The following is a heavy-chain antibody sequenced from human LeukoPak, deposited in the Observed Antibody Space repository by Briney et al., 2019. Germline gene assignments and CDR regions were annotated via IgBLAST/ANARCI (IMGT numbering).Heavy chain of an antibody. V-gene: IGHV4-30-4*01. Sequence: PSETLSLTCTVSGGSISSGDYYWSWIRQPPGKGLEWIGYIYYSGSTYYNPSLKSRVTISVDTSKNQFSLKLSSVTAADTAVYYCARCTGYSSSYDAFDIWGQGTMVTVSS. CDR1: GGSISSGDYY. CDR2: IYYSGST. J-gene: IGHJ3*02. D-gene: IGHD6-13*01. CDR3: ARCTGYSSSYDAFDI.